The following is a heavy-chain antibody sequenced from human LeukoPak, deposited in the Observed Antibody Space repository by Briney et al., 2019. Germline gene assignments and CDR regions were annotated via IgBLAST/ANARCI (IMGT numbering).Heavy chain of an antibody. CDR2: INHSGST. J-gene: IGHJ5*02. V-gene: IGHV4-34*01. D-gene: IGHD1-26*01. Sequence: SETLSLTCAVYGGSFSGYYWSWIRQPPGKGLEWIGEINHSGSTNYNPSLKSRVTTSVDTSKNQFSLKLSSVTAADTAVYYCASHADTNWFDPWGQGTLVTVSS. CDR3: ASHADTNWFDP. CDR1: GGSFSGYY.